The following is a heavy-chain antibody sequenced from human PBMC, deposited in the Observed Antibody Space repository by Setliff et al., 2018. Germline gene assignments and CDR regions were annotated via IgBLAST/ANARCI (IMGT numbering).Heavy chain of an antibody. D-gene: IGHD2-15*01. Sequence: ASVKVSCKASGYTFANSIVSWVRQAPGQGLEWMGWISPYNGKTRSIERFQGRLTLTIDTSTNTVFMELRNLRPDDTAIYYCARDGGGYCATTSCFHFDYWGQGTQVTVSS. CDR3: ARDGGGYCATTSCFHFDY. CDR1: GYTFANSI. J-gene: IGHJ4*02. CDR2: ISPYNGKT. V-gene: IGHV1-18*04.